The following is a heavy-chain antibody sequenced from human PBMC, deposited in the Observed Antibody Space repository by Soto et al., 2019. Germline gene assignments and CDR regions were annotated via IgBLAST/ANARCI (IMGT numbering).Heavy chain of an antibody. CDR2: ISPHNDRT. V-gene: IGHV1-18*01. J-gene: IGHJ3*02. Sequence: QVQLVQSGADGKKPGASVKVSGKASGYNFTSYGISWVRQAPGQGLEWMGWISPHNDRTKYARRFQDRVTMTTETPTSTVYMELGSLRSDDTAVYYCARDLYYSSGRYFDHDAFDIWGQGTVVTVSS. CDR3: ARDLYYSSGRYFDHDAFDI. CDR1: GYNFTSYG. D-gene: IGHD6-19*01.